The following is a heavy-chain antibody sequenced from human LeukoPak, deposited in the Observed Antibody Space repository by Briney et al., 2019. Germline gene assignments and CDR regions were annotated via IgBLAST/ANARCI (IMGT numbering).Heavy chain of an antibody. J-gene: IGHJ4*02. CDR1: GFTFSSYS. V-gene: IGHV3-21*01. D-gene: IGHD6-19*01. Sequence: GGSLRLSCAAPGFTFSSYSMSWVRQAPGKGLEWVSSISSSSSYIYYADSVKGRFTISRDNAKNSLYLQMNSLRAEGTAVYYCARAPRGWGLDYWGQGTLVTVSS. CDR2: ISSSSSYI. CDR3: ARAPRGWGLDY.